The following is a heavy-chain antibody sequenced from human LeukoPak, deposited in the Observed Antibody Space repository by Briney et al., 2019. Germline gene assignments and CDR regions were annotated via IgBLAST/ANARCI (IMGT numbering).Heavy chain of an antibody. CDR3: AKAGGYYYYMDV. CDR2: IRYDGSNK. Sequence: GGSLRLSCAASGFTFSSYGMHWVRQAPGKGLEWVAFIRYDGSNKYYADSVKGRFTISRDNAKNSLYLQMNSLRAEDMAFYYCAKAGGYYYYMDVWGKGTTVTVSS. V-gene: IGHV3-30*02. J-gene: IGHJ6*03. D-gene: IGHD3-10*01. CDR1: GFTFSSYG.